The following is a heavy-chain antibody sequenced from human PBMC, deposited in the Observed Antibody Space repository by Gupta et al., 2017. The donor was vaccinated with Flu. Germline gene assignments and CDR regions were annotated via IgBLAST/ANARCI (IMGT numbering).Heavy chain of an antibody. CDR1: GYSFSDYY. CDR3: AREKFCHTTTCYRYFDP. D-gene: IGHD2-2*02. CDR2: INPHSGST. J-gene: IGHJ5*02. V-gene: IGHV1-2*06. Sequence: VQLVQSGAEVKKPGASVKVSCKASGYSFSDYYLHWVRPAPGQGLEWMGRINPHSGSTNYQQKFQGRVTITEDSSLSTAYMERSRLTSDDTAVYYCAREKFCHTTTCYRYFDPWGQGTLVTVSS.